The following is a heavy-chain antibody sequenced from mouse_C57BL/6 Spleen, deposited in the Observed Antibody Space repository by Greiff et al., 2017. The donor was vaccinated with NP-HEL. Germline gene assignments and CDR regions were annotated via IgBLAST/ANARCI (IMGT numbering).Heavy chain of an antibody. Sequence: QVQLQQPGAELVKPGASVKLSCKASGYTFTSYWMHWVKQRPGRGLEWIGWIAPNSGGTKYNEKFKSKATLTVDNPSITADMQLSSLTAEDSAVYYCAREHYYGSGGFAYWGQGTLVTVSA. CDR3: AREHYYGSGGFAY. D-gene: IGHD1-1*01. J-gene: IGHJ3*01. CDR2: IAPNSGGT. CDR1: GYTFTSYW. V-gene: IGHV1-72*01.